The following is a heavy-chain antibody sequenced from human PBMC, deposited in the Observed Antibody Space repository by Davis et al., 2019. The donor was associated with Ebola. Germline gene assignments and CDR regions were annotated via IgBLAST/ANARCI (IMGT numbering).Heavy chain of an antibody. Sequence: ASVKVSCKASGYTFTGYYMHWVRQAPGQGLEWMGRINPNSGGTNYAQKFQGRVTMTRDTSISTAYMELSRLRSDDTAVYYCARGWQWLPSLGDAFDIWGQGTMVTVSS. D-gene: IGHD6-19*01. CDR2: INPNSGGT. J-gene: IGHJ3*02. V-gene: IGHV1-2*06. CDR3: ARGWQWLPSLGDAFDI. CDR1: GYTFTGYY.